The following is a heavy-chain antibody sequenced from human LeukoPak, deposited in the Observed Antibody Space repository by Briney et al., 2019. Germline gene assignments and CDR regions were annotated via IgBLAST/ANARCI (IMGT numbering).Heavy chain of an antibody. CDR2: IYPGDSDT. CDR1: GYSFTSYW. Sequence: GESLKISCKGSGYSFTSYWIGWVRQMPGKGLEWMGIIYPGDSDTRYSPSFQGQVTISADKSISTAYLQCSSLKASDTAMYYCARTYNYGSGLRCWFDPWGQGTLVTVSS. CDR3: ARTYNYGSGLRCWFDP. J-gene: IGHJ5*02. V-gene: IGHV5-51*01. D-gene: IGHD3-10*01.